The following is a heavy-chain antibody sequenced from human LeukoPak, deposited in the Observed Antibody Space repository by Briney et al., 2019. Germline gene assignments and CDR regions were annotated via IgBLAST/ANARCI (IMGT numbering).Heavy chain of an antibody. CDR1: GFTFSSYS. CDR3: ARNLRFLEWLIDY. Sequence: GGSLRLSCAASGFTFSSYSMNWVRQAPGKGLEWVSSISSSSSYIYCADSVKGRFTISRDNAKNSLYLQMNSLRAEDTAVYYCARNLRFLEWLIDYWGQGTLVTVSS. CDR2: ISSSSSYI. D-gene: IGHD3-3*01. J-gene: IGHJ4*02. V-gene: IGHV3-21*01.